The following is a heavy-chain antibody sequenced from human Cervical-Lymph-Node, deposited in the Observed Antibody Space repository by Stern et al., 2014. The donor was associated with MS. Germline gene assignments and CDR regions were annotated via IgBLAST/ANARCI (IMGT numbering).Heavy chain of an antibody. D-gene: IGHD1-1*01. CDR1: GDTFTSHY. J-gene: IGHJ4*02. Sequence: QAQLVQSGAEVTRPGASVKVSCKASGDTFTSHYMQWVRQAPGQGLEWMGIINPSGDGTTYAQKFQGRLTMTRYTSTSTVYIELSSLTSEDTAVYYFTRPLAGTTLLFDSWGQGTLVTVSS. CDR3: TRPLAGTTLLFDS. CDR2: INPSGDGT. V-gene: IGHV1-46*03.